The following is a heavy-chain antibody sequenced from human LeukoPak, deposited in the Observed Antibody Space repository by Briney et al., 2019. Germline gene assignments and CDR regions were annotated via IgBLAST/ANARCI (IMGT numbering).Heavy chain of an antibody. V-gene: IGHV6-1*01. Sequence: SQTLSLTCALSGDSLSSNSAAWHWLRQSPSRGLQWLGRTYYRSKWYNDYAVSVQSRITINPDISKNQFSLQLNSVTPEDTAVYYCARDLDGFEYWGQGTLVTVSS. CDR2: TYYRSKWYN. CDR3: ARDLDGFEY. CDR1: GDSLSSNSAA. J-gene: IGHJ4*02.